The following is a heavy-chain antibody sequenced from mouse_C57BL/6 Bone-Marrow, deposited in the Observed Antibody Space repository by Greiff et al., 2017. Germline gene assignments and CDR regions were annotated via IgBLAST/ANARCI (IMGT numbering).Heavy chain of an antibody. CDR3: ARTVITTVGYMDY. Sequence: QVQLQQPGAELVKPGASVKLSCKASGYTFTSYWMHWVKQRPGQGLEWIGMIHPNSGSTNYNEKFKSKATLTVDKSASTAYMQLSSLTSEDSAVYYCARTVITTVGYMDYWGQGTTLTVSS. V-gene: IGHV1-64*01. CDR2: IHPNSGST. D-gene: IGHD1-1*01. J-gene: IGHJ2*01. CDR1: GYTFTSYW.